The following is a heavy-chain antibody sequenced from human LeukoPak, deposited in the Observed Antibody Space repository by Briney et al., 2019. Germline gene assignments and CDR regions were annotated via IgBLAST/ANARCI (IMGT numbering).Heavy chain of an antibody. CDR2: INPNSGGT. CDR3: ARGRILTTPNPPMDV. CDR1: GYTFTGYY. V-gene: IGHV1-2*02. J-gene: IGHJ6*03. Sequence: ASVKVSCKASGYTFTGYYMHWVRQAPGQGLEWMGWINPNSGGTNYAQKFQGRVTMTRDTSISTAYMELSSLRSEDTAVYYCARGRILTTPNPPMDVWGKGTTVTVSS. D-gene: IGHD3-9*01.